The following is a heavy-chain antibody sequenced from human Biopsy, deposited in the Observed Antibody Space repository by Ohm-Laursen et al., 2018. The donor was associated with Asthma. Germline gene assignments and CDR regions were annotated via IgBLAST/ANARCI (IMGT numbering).Heavy chain of an antibody. D-gene: IGHD3-3*01. CDR2: INHSGST. V-gene: IGHV4-34*01. CDR3: ARAASTTVFWSGYSHNWFDP. CDR1: GGSFSAYY. J-gene: IGHJ5*02. Sequence: PSQTLSLTCGVYGGSFSAYYWSWIRQPPGKGLEWIAEINHSGSTNYNPSLKSRVTMSVDTSKNQLFLNLSSVTAADTAVYYCARAASTTVFWSGYSHNWFDPWGQGTLVTVSS.